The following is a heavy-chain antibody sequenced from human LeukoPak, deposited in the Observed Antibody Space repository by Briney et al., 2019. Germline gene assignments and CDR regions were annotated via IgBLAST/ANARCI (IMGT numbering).Heavy chain of an antibody. Sequence: GSSVKVSCKASGGTFSSYAISWVRQAPGQGLELMGGIIPIFGTANYAQKFQGRVTITADESTSTAYMEVSRLRSDDTAVYYCARAEALSDNSGYYEDYWGQGTLVTVSS. V-gene: IGHV1-69*01. CDR1: GGTFSSYA. J-gene: IGHJ4*02. CDR3: ARAEALSDNSGYYEDY. CDR2: IIPIFGTA. D-gene: IGHD3-22*01.